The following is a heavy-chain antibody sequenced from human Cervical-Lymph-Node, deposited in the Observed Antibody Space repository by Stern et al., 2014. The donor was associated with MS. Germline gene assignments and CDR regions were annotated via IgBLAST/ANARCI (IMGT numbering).Heavy chain of an antibody. J-gene: IGHJ4*02. CDR1: GDPSKNDP. D-gene: IGHD6-19*01. CDR3: ARQDAVAGLDY. V-gene: IGHV1-69*01. CDR2: IIPILVTP. Sequence: VQLVESGAEVKKPGSSVKVSCKSSGDPSKNDPISWVRQAPGQGLEWMGGIIPILVTPNYAQKFQGRVTITADGSTGTVYMEISSLRSEDTAVYYCARQDAVAGLDYWGKGTLVTVSS.